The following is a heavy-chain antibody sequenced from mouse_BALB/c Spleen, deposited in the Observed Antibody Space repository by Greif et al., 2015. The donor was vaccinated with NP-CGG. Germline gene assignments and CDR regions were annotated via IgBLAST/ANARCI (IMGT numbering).Heavy chain of an antibody. J-gene: IGHJ3*01. CDR2: IHPNSGNT. CDR3: ARWGYGYDYGFVY. V-gene: IGHV1S130*01. D-gene: IGHD2-2*01. CDR1: GYTFTSSW. Sequence: VQLQQSGSVLVRPGASVKLSCKASGYTFTSSWMHWAKQRPGQGLEWIGEIHPNSGNTNYNEEFKGKATLTVDTSSSTSCVDLCSLTSEGSAVYYCARWGYGYDYGFVYWGQESLVTVSA.